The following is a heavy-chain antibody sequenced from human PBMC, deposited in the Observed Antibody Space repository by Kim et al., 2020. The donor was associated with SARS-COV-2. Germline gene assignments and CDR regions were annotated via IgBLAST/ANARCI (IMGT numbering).Heavy chain of an antibody. D-gene: IGHD3-10*01. Sequence: SETLSLTCAVSGGAINNYYWNWIRQPPGKGLEWIGYIHYSGSTNYNPSLKSRVFISLDTSKNQFSLEMRSVTAADTAVYNCARRTYGRTGAFDIWGQGT. V-gene: IGHV4-59*08. CDR3: ARRTYGRTGAFDI. CDR1: GGAINNYY. J-gene: IGHJ3*02. CDR2: IHYSGST.